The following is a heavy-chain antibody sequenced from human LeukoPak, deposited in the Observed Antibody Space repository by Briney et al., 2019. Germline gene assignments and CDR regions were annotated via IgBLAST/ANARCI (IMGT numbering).Heavy chain of an antibody. CDR3: GRWGVNAGLDS. D-gene: IGHD3-10*01. Sequence: PGGSLRLSCEGSGFIFRDFYMTWVRQAPGTGLEWVATINQDGSAEYYVDSVKGRFTMSRDNAKNSVYLQMNSLRVEDTGIYYCGRWGVNAGLDSWGQGTLVSVSA. CDR2: INQDGSAE. CDR1: GFIFRDFY. V-gene: IGHV3-7*01. J-gene: IGHJ5*01.